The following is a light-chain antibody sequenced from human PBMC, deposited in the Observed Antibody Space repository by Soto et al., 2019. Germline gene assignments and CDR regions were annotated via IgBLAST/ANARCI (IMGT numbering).Light chain of an antibody. Sequence: EIVLTQSPATLSLSPGERATLSCRASQSVSSNLAWYQQKPGQAPRLLIYDASNRATGIPARFSGSGSWTDFTLTISSLEPEDVAVYYCQQRSNWSMYTFGQGTKLEIK. CDR1: QSVSSN. J-gene: IGKJ2*01. V-gene: IGKV3-11*01. CDR2: DAS. CDR3: QQRSNWSMYT.